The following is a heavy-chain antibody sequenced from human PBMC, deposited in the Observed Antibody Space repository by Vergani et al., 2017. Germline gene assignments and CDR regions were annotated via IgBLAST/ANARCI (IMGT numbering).Heavy chain of an antibody. Sequence: QVQLVESGGGVVQPGRSLRLSCAASGFTFSSYGMHWVRQAPGKGLEWVAVIWYDGSNKYYADSVKGRFTISRDNSKNTLYLQMNSLRAEDTAVYYCARDLMSRGISSQFDYWGQGTLVTVSS. CDR2: IWYDGSNK. CDR1: GFTFSSYG. J-gene: IGHJ4*02. CDR3: ARDLMSRGISSQFDY. D-gene: IGHD2/OR15-2a*01. V-gene: IGHV3-33*01.